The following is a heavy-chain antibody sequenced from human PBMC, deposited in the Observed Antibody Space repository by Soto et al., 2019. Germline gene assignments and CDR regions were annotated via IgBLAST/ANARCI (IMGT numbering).Heavy chain of an antibody. CDR1: GYSFTNND. CDR3: ARAAIHGSSWYFWFDP. D-gene: IGHD6-13*01. V-gene: IGHV1-8*01. J-gene: IGHJ5*02. Sequence: VASVKVSCKASGYSFTNNDVTWVRQATGQGLEWMGWMNPGSGDTGYAQKFQGGVTMTRDISIATAYMELSSLRSEDAAVYYCARAAIHGSSWYFWFDPWGQGTLVTVSS. CDR2: MNPGSGDT.